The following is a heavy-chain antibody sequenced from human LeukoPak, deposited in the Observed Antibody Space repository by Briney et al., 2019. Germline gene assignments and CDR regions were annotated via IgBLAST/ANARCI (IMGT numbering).Heavy chain of an antibody. CDR1: GFTLNNAW. V-gene: IGHV3-15*01. CDR3: TTDRYYDNSELQFQH. J-gene: IGHJ1*01. D-gene: IGHD3-22*01. CDR2: IKRETDGGTI. Sequence: PGGSLRLSCAASGFTLNNAWMSWVRQAPGKGLEWLGRIKRETDGGTIDYAAPVKGRFTILRDDSRNTLYLQMDSLKIEDTAVYYCTTDRYYDNSELQFQHWGQGTLVTVSS.